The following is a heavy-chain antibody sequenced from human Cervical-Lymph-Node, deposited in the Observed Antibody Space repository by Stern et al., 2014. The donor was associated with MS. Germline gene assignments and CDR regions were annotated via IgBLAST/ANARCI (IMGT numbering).Heavy chain of an antibody. V-gene: IGHV1-69*01. Sequence: VQLVQSGAEVKKPGSSVKVSCKASGGTFSSYAISWVRQAPGQGLEWMGGIIPIFGTANFQQKFQGRVKITADESTSTAYMELSSLRSEDTAVYYCPRDSMGRGVTFDYWGQGTLVTVSS. J-gene: IGHJ4*02. CDR3: PRDSMGRGVTFDY. CDR2: IIPIFGTA. D-gene: IGHD3-10*01. CDR1: GGTFSSYA.